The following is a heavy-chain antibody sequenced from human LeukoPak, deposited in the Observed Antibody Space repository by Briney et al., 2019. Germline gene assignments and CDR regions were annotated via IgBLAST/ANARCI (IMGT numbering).Heavy chain of an antibody. Sequence: GGSLRLSCAASGFTFSSYAMHWVRQAPGKGLEWVAVISYDGSNKYYADSVKGRFTISRDNSKNTLYLQMNSLRAEDTAVYYCASSWSNPHFDYWGQGTLVTVSS. CDR2: ISYDGSNK. CDR1: GFTFSSYA. J-gene: IGHJ4*02. D-gene: IGHD6-13*01. CDR3: ASSWSNPHFDY. V-gene: IGHV3-30*01.